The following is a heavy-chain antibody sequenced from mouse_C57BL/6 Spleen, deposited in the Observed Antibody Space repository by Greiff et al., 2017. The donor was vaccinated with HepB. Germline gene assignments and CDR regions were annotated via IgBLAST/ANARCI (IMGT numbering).Heavy chain of an antibody. Sequence: QVQLQQPGAELVMPGASVKLSCKASGYTFTSYWMHWVKQRPGQGLEWIGEIDPSDSYTNYNQKFKGKSTLTVDKSSSTAYMQLSSLTSEDSAVYYCARKGYSNYVRYAMDYWGQGTSVTVSS. CDR3: ARKGYSNYVRYAMDY. J-gene: IGHJ4*01. D-gene: IGHD2-5*01. V-gene: IGHV1-69*01. CDR1: GYTFTSYW. CDR2: IDPSDSYT.